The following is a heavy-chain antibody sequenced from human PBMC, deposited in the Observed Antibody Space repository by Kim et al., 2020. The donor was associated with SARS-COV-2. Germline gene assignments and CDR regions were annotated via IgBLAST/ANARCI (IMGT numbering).Heavy chain of an antibody. D-gene: IGHD3-3*01. CDR2: ISGNGVAT. V-gene: IGHV3-23*01. Sequence: GGSLRLSCAASGFMFNNYAMSWVRQAPGRGLEWVSVISGNGVATHYANSVKGRFTISRDNSKSTVYLQMDSLRDEDTALYYCAKRPQYVTEWHAAFDPWGQGTLVTVCS. J-gene: IGHJ5*02. CDR3: AKRPQYVTEWHAAFDP. CDR1: GFMFNNYA.